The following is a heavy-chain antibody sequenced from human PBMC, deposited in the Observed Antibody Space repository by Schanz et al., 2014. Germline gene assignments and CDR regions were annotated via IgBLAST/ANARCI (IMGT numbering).Heavy chain of an antibody. J-gene: IGHJ3*02. CDR3: ARDRGHGDLPGDI. D-gene: IGHD4-17*01. CDR1: GGSFSSNY. Sequence: QVQLQQWGAGLLKPSETLSLTCAVYGGSFSSNYWSWIRQPPGKGLEWIGEINQRGTTNYNPSLKSRVTMSVEKSKNQCTLKVRSVTAADTAVYYCARDRGHGDLPGDIWGQGTMVTVSS. CDR2: INQRGTT. V-gene: IGHV4-34*02.